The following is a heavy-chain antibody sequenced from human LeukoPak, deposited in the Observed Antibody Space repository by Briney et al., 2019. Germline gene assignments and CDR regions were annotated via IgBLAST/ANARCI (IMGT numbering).Heavy chain of an antibody. D-gene: IGHD2-15*01. CDR3: AKIVAGLDY. Sequence: GGSLRLSCEASGITVSSNYMSWVRQAPGKGLEWVSAIGSSGSTTYYADSVKGRFTISRDNSKNTLYLQMNSLRAEDTAVYYCAKIVAGLDYWGQGTLVTVSS. CDR2: IGSSGSTT. CDR1: GITVSSNY. V-gene: IGHV3-23*01. J-gene: IGHJ4*02.